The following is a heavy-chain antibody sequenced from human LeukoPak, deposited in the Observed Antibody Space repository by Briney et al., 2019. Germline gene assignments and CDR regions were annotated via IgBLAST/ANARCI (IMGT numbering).Heavy chain of an antibody. D-gene: IGHD1-26*01. CDR3: ARAKIMGATSPSGYNWFDP. CDR1: GGSISSYY. Sequence: SETLSLTCTVSGGSISSYYWSWIRQPPGKGLEWIGYIYYSGSTNYNPSLKSRVTISVDTSKNQFSLKLSSVAAADTAVYYCARAKIMGATSPSGYNWFDPWGQGTLVTVSS. J-gene: IGHJ5*02. CDR2: IYYSGST. V-gene: IGHV4-59*01.